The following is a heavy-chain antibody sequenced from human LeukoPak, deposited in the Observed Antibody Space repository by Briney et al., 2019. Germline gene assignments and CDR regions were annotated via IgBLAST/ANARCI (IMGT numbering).Heavy chain of an antibody. V-gene: IGHV4-39*07. J-gene: IGHJ3*02. CDR2: IYYNGST. Sequence: SETLSLTCTVSGGSISTSSYYWGWIRQPPGKGLEWIGNIYYNGSTYYNPSLKSRLTISVDTSKNQFSLKLSSVTAADTAVYYCASSLGPDAFDIWGQGTMVTVSS. CDR3: ASSLGPDAFDI. D-gene: IGHD3-10*01. CDR1: GGSISTSSYY.